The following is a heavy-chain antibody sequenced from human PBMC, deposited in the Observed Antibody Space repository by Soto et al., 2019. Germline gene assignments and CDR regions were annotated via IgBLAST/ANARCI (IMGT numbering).Heavy chain of an antibody. CDR2: ISGSGGST. J-gene: IGHJ3*02. V-gene: IGHV3-23*01. CDR1: GFTFSRYA. CDR3: ANILGYCSGGSCYLGSDDAFDI. Sequence: EVQLLESGGGLVQPGGSLRLSCAASGFTFSRYAMSWVRQAPGTGLEWVSAISGSGGSTYYADSVKGRFTISRDNSKNTLYLQMNSLRAEDTAVYYCANILGYCSGGSCYLGSDDAFDIWGQGTMVTVSS. D-gene: IGHD2-15*01.